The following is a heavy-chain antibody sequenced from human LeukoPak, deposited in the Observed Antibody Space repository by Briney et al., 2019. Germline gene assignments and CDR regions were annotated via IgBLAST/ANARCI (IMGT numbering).Heavy chain of an antibody. Sequence: SETLSPTCTVSGGSISSYYWSWIRQPAGKGLEWIGRIYTSGSTNYNPSLKSRVTMSVDTSKNQFSLKLSSVTAADTAVYYCARSIVVVPAAVYNWFDPWGQGTLVTVSS. J-gene: IGHJ5*02. V-gene: IGHV4-4*07. CDR3: ARSIVVVPAAVYNWFDP. CDR1: GGSISSYY. CDR2: IYTSGST. D-gene: IGHD2-2*01.